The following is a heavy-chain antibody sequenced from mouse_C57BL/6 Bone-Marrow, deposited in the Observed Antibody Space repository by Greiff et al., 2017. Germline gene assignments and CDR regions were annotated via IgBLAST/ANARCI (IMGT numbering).Heavy chain of an antibody. V-gene: IGHV1-54*01. CDR3: ARGNYYSYYAMVY. D-gene: IGHD2-1*01. J-gene: IGHJ4*01. Sequence: VKLMESGAELVRPGTSVKVSCKASGYAFTNYLIEWVKQRPGQGLEWIGVINPGSGGTNYNEKFKGKATLTADKSSSTAYMQLSSLTSEDSAVYFCARGNYYSYYAMVYWGQGTSGTVSS. CDR1: GYAFTNYL. CDR2: INPGSGGT.